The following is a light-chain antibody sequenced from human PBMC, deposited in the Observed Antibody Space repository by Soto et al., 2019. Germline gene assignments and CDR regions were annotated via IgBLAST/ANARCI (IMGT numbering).Light chain of an antibody. CDR1: SSDVGGYNY. V-gene: IGLV2-14*01. Sequence: QSALTQPASVSGSPGLSITISCTGTSSDVGGYNYVSWYQQHPGKAPKLMIYEVSNRPSGVSNRFSGSKSGNTASLTISGLQAEDEADYYCSSYTSSSTLGGVFGTGTKLTVL. CDR2: EVS. J-gene: IGLJ1*01. CDR3: SSYTSSSTLGGV.